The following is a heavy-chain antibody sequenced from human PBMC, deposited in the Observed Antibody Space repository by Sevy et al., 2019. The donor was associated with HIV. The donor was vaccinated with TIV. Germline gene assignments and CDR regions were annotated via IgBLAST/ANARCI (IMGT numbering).Heavy chain of an antibody. Sequence: GGSLRLSCIASGFTFSRSSMNWVRQAPGKGLEWVSAISGSGGSTYYADSVKGRFTISRDNSKNTLYLQMNSLRAEDTAVYYCAKYSGDYVNWFDPWGQGTLVTVSS. CDR3: AKYSGDYVNWFDP. D-gene: IGHD4-17*01. CDR1: GFTFSRSS. J-gene: IGHJ5*02. V-gene: IGHV3-23*01. CDR2: ISGSGGST.